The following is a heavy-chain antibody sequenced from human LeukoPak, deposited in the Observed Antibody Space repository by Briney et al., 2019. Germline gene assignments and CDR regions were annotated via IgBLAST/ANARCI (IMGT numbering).Heavy chain of an antibody. Sequence: GRSLRLSCAASGFTFSSYDMHWVRQAPGKGLEWVAVISYDGRNNNYPDSVKGRFTISRDNSKNTLYLQMNSLRAEDTAVYYCAKDYDDAFDMWGQATMVTVPS. D-gene: IGHD5-12*01. CDR3: AKDYDDAFDM. V-gene: IGHV3-30*18. J-gene: IGHJ3*02. CDR2: ISYDGRNN. CDR1: GFTFSSYD.